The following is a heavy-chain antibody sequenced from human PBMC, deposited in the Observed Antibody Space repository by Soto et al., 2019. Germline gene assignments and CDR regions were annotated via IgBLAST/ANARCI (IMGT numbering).Heavy chain of an antibody. CDR2: TSGSGGST. CDR1: GFTFSSYA. J-gene: IGHJ4*02. Sequence: PGGSLRLSCAASGFTFSSYAMSWVRQAPGKGLEWVSATSGSGGSTYYADSVKGRFTISRDNSKNTLYLQMNSLRAEDTAVYYCAKDESRYYGSGSYRPRGYFDYWGQGTLVTVSS. D-gene: IGHD3-10*01. V-gene: IGHV3-23*01. CDR3: AKDESRYYGSGSYRPRGYFDY.